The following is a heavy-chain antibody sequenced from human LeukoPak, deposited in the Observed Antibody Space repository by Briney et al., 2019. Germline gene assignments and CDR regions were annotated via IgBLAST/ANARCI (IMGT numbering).Heavy chain of an antibody. D-gene: IGHD1-26*01. J-gene: IGHJ4*02. CDR3: AREMNTYSGSYFNY. Sequence: GASVKVSCKASGYTFTGYYMHWVRQAPEQGLEWMGWINPNSGGTNYAQKFQGRVTMTRDTSISTAYMELSSLRSDDTAVYYCAREMNTYSGSYFNYWGQGTPVTVSS. CDR1: GYTFTGYY. V-gene: IGHV1-2*02. CDR2: INPNSGGT.